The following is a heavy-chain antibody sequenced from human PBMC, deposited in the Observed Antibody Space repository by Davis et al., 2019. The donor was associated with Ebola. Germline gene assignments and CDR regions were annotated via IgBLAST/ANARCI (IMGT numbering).Heavy chain of an antibody. CDR2: IYYSGSP. D-gene: IGHD5-24*01. CDR3: ARRTRSAMSTIFHDAFDI. CDR1: GGSISSYY. Sequence: SETLSLTCTVSGGSISSYYWSWIRQPPGKGLEWIGYIYYSGSPNYHPSLKSRVTISVDTSKNQFSLKLSSVTAADTAVYYCARRTRSAMSTIFHDAFDIWGQGIMVTVSS. J-gene: IGHJ3*02. V-gene: IGHV4-59*08.